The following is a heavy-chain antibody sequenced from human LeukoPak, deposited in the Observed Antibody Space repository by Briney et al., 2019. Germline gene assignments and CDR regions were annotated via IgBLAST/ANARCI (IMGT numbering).Heavy chain of an antibody. V-gene: IGHV3-23*01. Sequence: PGGSLRLSCAASGFTVSSNYMSWVRQAPGKGLEWVSGISGSGGSTYYADSVKGRFTISRDNSKNTLYLQMNSLSAEDTAVYYCAKDLSPLYYYYGMDVWGQGTTVTVSS. CDR3: AKDLSPLYYYYGMDV. CDR2: ISGSGGST. J-gene: IGHJ6*02. CDR1: GFTVSSNY.